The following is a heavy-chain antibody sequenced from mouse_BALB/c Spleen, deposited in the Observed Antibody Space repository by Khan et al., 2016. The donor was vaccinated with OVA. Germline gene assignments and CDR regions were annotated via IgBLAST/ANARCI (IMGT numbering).Heavy chain of an antibody. CDR1: GYTFTSYT. CDR3: ARGTYYAMDY. Sequence: VQLQESGAELARPGASVKMSCKASGYTFTSYTMHWVKQRPGQGLEWIGYINPSSGYTNYNQKFKDKATLTADKSSSTAYMQLSSLTSEDSAVYYGARGTYYAMDYWGQGTSVTVSS. CDR2: INPSSGYT. V-gene: IGHV1-4*01. D-gene: IGHD3-3*01. J-gene: IGHJ4*01.